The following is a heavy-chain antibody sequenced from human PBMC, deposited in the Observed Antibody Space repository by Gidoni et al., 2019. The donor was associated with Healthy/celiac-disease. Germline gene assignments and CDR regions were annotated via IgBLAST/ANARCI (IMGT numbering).Heavy chain of an antibody. CDR1: GGSISSGSYY. Sequence: QVQLQESGPGLVKPSQTLSLTCTVSGGSISSGSYYWSWIRQPAGKGLEWIGRIYTSGSTNYNPSLKSRVTISVDTSKNQFSLKLSSVTAADTAVYYCARDEGGISRDNYYYYYGMDVWGQGTTVTVSS. V-gene: IGHV4-61*02. J-gene: IGHJ6*02. D-gene: IGHD3-16*01. CDR3: ARDEGGISRDNYYYYYGMDV. CDR2: IYTSGST.